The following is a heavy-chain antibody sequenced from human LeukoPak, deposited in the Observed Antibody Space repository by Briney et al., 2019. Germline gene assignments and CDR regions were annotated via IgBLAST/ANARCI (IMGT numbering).Heavy chain of an antibody. J-gene: IGHJ3*02. V-gene: IGHV1-2*02. D-gene: IGHD1-1*01. CDR1: GYTFTGYY. CDR3: ARDSGPDAFDI. CDR2: INPNSGGT. Sequence: EASVKVSCTASGYTFTGYYMHGVRQAPGQGLEWMGWINPNSGGTNYAQKFQGRVTMTRDTSISTAYMELSRLRSDDTAVYYCARDSGPDAFDIWGQGTMVTVSS.